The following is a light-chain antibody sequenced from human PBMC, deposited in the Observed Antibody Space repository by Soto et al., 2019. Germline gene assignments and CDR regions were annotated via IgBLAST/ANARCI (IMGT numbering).Light chain of an antibody. J-gene: IGKJ1*01. CDR1: QSVSSSY. CDR3: HQYGSSRT. CDR2: GAS. V-gene: IGKV3-20*01. Sequence: EIVLTQSPGTLSLSPGERATLSCRASQSVSSSYLAWYQQKPGQAPSLLIYGASRRATGIPARFSGRGSGTDFTLTISILEPEDFAVYYCHQYGSSRTFGQGTKVEI.